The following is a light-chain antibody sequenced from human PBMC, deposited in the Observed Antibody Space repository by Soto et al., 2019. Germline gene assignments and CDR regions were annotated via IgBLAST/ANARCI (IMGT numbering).Light chain of an antibody. J-gene: IGLJ1*01. CDR3: QSYDSSLSAYV. CDR2: GNS. V-gene: IGLV1-40*01. Sequence: SVLAQPPSVSGAPGQRVTISCTGSSSNVGAGYDLHWYQQLPGTAPKLLLYGNSNRPSGVPDRFSGSKSGTSASLAITGLQAEDEADYYCQSYDSSLSAYVFETGTKVTVL. CDR1: SSNVGAGYD.